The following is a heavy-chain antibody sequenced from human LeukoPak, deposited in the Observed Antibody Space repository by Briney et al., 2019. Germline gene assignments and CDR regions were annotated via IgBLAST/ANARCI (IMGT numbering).Heavy chain of an antibody. Sequence: QPGGSLRLSCAASGFTVSSNYMSWVRQAPGKGLEWVSVIYSGGSTYYADSVKGRFTISRDNSKNTLYLQMNSLRAEDTAVYYCASMHPPDLYSSGWYPLGGFQHWGQGTLVTVSS. CDR3: ASMHPPDLYSSGWYPLGGFQH. CDR2: IYSGGST. CDR1: GFTVSSNY. D-gene: IGHD6-19*01. J-gene: IGHJ1*01. V-gene: IGHV3-53*01.